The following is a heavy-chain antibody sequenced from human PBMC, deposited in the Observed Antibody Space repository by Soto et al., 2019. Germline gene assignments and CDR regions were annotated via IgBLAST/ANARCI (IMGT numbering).Heavy chain of an antibody. Sequence: QVLLVQSGAEVTRPGASVKVSCKASGYTFTSYYMHWVRQAPGQGLEWMAMINPSGGRTKYAQIFQGRVTPAKDTSTGTSDMELSNLTSEDTAIYYCARGPSCGGDCYLFDYWGQGTQVTVSS. CDR3: ARGPSCGGDCYLFDY. CDR2: INPSGGRT. J-gene: IGHJ4*02. D-gene: IGHD2-21*02. CDR1: GYTFTSYY. V-gene: IGHV1-46*01.